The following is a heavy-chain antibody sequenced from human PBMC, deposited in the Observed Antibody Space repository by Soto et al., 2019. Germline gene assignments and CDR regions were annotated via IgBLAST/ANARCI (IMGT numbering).Heavy chain of an antibody. Sequence: GGSLRLSCAASGFSFSSYCMSWVRQAPGKGLEWVANIKQDGSEKYYVDSVKGRFTISRDNAKNSLYLQMNSLRAEDTAVYYCARVGSLAAAGTVYYYYGMDVRGQGTTVTVSS. D-gene: IGHD6-13*01. CDR3: ARVGSLAAAGTVYYYYGMDV. J-gene: IGHJ6*02. V-gene: IGHV3-7*05. CDR1: GFSFSSYC. CDR2: IKQDGSEK.